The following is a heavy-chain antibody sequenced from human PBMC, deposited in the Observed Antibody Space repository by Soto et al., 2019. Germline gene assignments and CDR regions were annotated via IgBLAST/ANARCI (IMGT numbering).Heavy chain of an antibody. Sequence: QVQLVESGGGVVQPGRSLRLSCAASGFTFSSYGMHWVRQAPGKGLEWVAVISYDGSNNYYADSVKGRFTISRDNSKNTLYLQMNSLRAEDTAVYYCAKDLLTYCGGDCYPTPGDYWGQGTLVTVSS. V-gene: IGHV3-30*18. D-gene: IGHD2-21*02. CDR2: ISYDGSNN. J-gene: IGHJ4*02. CDR1: GFTFSSYG. CDR3: AKDLLTYCGGDCYPTPGDY.